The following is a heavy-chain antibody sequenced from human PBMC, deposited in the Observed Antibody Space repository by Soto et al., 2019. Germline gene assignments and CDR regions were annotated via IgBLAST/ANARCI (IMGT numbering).Heavy chain of an antibody. CDR3: ARSIVGATIIYYYYGMDA. CDR1: GFTFSSYG. CDR2: IWYDGSNK. J-gene: IGHJ6*02. D-gene: IGHD1-26*01. V-gene: IGHV3-33*01. Sequence: PGGSLRLSCAASGFTFSSYGMHWVRQAPGKGLEWVAVIWYDGSNKYYADSVKGRFTISRDNSKNTLYLQMNSLRAEDTAVYYCARSIVGATIIYYYYGMDAWGQGTTVTVSS.